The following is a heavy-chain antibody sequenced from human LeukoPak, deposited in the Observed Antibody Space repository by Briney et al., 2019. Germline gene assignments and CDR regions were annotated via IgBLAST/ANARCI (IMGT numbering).Heavy chain of an antibody. Sequence: KPSETLSLTCTVSGGSISSSDYNWGWIRQPPGKGLEWIGSINYSGSTHYNPSLKSRITISVDTSKNQFSLKLSSLTAADTAVYYCARQRTMFGGVISIFDYWGQGTLVTVSS. CDR2: INYSGST. CDR3: ARQRTMFGGVISIFDY. V-gene: IGHV4-39*01. CDR1: GGSISSSDYN. D-gene: IGHD3-16*02. J-gene: IGHJ4*02.